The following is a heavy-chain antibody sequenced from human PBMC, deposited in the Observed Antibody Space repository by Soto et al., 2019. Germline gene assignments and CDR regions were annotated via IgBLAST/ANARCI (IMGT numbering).Heavy chain of an antibody. Sequence: QVQLVQSGAEVKKPGASVKVSCKASGYIFTSYYLHWVRQAPGQGLEWMGFINPSGDSTSFAQKFQGRVTMTRDTSTSTVYMELSSLRSEDAAMYYCARNDKSGLDYWGQGTLVTVSS. CDR3: ARNDKSGLDY. V-gene: IGHV1-46*01. J-gene: IGHJ4*02. D-gene: IGHD1-1*01. CDR1: GYIFTSYY. CDR2: INPSGDST.